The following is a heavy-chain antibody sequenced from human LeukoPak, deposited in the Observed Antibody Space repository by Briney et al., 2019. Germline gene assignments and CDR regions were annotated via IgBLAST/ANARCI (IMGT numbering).Heavy chain of an antibody. CDR1: GGSFSGYY. Sequence: TSETLSLTCAVYGGSFSGYYWSWIRQPPGKGLEWIGEINHSGSTNYNPSLKSRVTISVDTSKNQFSLKLSSVTAADTAVYYCARGQPSIRYYDYVWGSYSYTVDFDYWGQGTLVTVSS. CDR2: INHSGST. D-gene: IGHD3-16*02. J-gene: IGHJ4*02. V-gene: IGHV4-34*01. CDR3: ARGQPSIRYYDYVWGSYSYTVDFDY.